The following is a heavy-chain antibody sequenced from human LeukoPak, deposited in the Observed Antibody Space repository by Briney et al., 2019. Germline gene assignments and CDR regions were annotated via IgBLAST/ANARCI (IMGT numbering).Heavy chain of an antibody. V-gene: IGHV3-30-3*01. Sequence: PGGSLRLSCAASGFTFSSYAMHWVRQAPGKGLEWVAVISYDGSNKYFADSVKGRFTISRDNSKNMLYLQMNSLRAEDTALYYCAKDLHSSASCYWGQGALVTVSS. CDR1: GFTFSSYA. CDR2: ISYDGSNK. J-gene: IGHJ4*02. D-gene: IGHD3-22*01. CDR3: AKDLHSSASCY.